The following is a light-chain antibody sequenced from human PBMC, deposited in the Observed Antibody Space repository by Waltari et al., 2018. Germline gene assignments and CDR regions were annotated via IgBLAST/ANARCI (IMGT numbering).Light chain of an antibody. V-gene: IGKV1-5*03. J-gene: IGKJ1*01. CDR1: QSISSW. Sequence: DIQMTQSPSTLSASVGDRVSITCRASQSISSWLAWYQQKPGKAPKLLIYKASSLESGVPSRFSGSGAGTEFTLTISSLQPDHFATYYCQQYNTYWTVGQGTKVEIK. CDR2: KAS. CDR3: QQYNTYWT.